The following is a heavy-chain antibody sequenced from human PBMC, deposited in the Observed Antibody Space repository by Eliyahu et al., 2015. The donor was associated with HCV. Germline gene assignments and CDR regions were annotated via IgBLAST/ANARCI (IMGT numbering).Heavy chain of an antibody. Sequence: QMQLVQSGAEVKKTGSSVKFSCKASGYTFTYRYLHWVRQAPGQALEWMGWITPFNGNTNYAQKFQDRVTITRDRSMSTAYMELSSLRSEDTAMYYCARGGSGSYYPLDYWGQGTLVTVSS. D-gene: IGHD1-26*01. CDR2: ITPFNGNT. CDR1: GYTFTYRY. V-gene: IGHV1-45*02. J-gene: IGHJ4*02. CDR3: ARGGSGSYYPLDY.